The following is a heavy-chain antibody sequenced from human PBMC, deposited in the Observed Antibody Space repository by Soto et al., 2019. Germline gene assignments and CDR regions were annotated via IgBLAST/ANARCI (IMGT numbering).Heavy chain of an antibody. CDR2: VYNNGGT. CDR3: ARRDIDNWNQGHAFGF. V-gene: IGHV4-39*01. D-gene: IGHD1-20*01. CDR1: GGSVSSGSFY. J-gene: IGHJ3*01. Sequence: QLQLKESRPGLVKPWETLSLTCSVSGGSVSSGSFYWGWLRQPPGYGLEWIGNVYNNGGTSYHQSHHSRSTISVDRSENQFSLRLTYVTAADTAVYYCARRDIDNWNQGHAFGFWGQGTRVTVSS.